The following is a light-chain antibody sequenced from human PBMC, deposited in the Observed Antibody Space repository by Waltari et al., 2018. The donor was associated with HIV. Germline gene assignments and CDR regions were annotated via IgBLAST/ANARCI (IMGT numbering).Light chain of an antibody. CDR3: GTWDSRLSGVV. J-gene: IGLJ3*02. CDR2: DNN. V-gene: IGLV1-51*01. CDR1: SSNIGSNR. Sequence: QSVLTQPPSVSAARGQTVTISCSGSSSNIGSNRVAWYQQLPGTAPKLLISDNNNRPSGIPDLFSGSKSGTSATLGITGLQTGDEADYYCGTWDSRLSGVVFGGGTKLTVL.